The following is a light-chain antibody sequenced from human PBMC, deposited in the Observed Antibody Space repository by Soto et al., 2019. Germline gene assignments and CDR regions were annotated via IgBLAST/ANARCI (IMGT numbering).Light chain of an antibody. CDR3: QQSNNWPET. CDR1: QSVGTN. V-gene: IGKV3-15*01. Sequence: EIEMTQSPATLSLSPGERATLSCRASQSVGTNLAWFQQKPGQAPRLLIFGASTRATGVPARISGSGSGTDFSLTISSLQSEDFALYYCQQSNNWPETFGQGTEVEIK. CDR2: GAS. J-gene: IGKJ1*01.